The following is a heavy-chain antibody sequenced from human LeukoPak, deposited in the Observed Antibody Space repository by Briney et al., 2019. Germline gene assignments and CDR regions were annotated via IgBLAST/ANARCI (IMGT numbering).Heavy chain of an antibody. V-gene: IGHV4-31*03. Sequence: SETLSLTSTVSAGSICSGDYYWSSIRQHPGRGLEWNRNIYYSGSTYYNPSFKSRVTISVDMSKNKFSMKLSSVTAADTAVYYCARDSGYYDCSGYYYFDYWGQGTLVTV. J-gene: IGHJ4*02. D-gene: IGHD3-22*01. CDR2: IYYSGST. CDR1: AGSICSGDYY. CDR3: ARDSGYYDCSGYYYFDY.